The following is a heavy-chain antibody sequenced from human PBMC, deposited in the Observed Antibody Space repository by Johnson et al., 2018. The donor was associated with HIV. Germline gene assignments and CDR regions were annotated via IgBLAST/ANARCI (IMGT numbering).Heavy chain of an antibody. Sequence: VQLVESGGGVVQPGRSLRLSCAASGFTFSSYGMHWVRQVPGKGLEWVSGSRWNGGITGYADSVKGRFTISRDNADNSLYLQMKRLRAEDTALYYCAKANWIGDAFDIWGQGTMVTVSS. J-gene: IGHJ3*02. CDR2: SRWNGGIT. D-gene: IGHD1-1*01. CDR3: AKANWIGDAFDI. CDR1: GFTFSSYG. V-gene: IGHV3-20*04.